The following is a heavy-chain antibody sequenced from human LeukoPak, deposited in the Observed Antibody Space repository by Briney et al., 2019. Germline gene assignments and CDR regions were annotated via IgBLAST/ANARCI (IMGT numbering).Heavy chain of an antibody. CDR2: INHSGST. J-gene: IGHJ4*02. D-gene: IGHD3-22*01. CDR1: GGSFSGYY. CDR3: ARVLAGSSGYFDY. Sequence: SETLSLTCAVYGGSFSGYYWSWIRQPPGKGLEWIGEINHSGSTNYNPSLKSRVTISVDTSKNQFSLKLSSVTAADTAVYYCARVLAGSSGYFDYWGQGTLVTVSS. V-gene: IGHV4-34*01.